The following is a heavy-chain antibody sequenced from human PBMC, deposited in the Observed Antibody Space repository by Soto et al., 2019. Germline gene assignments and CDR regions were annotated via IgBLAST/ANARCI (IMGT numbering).Heavy chain of an antibody. D-gene: IGHD3-10*01. J-gene: IGHJ5*02. CDR1: GASITTYY. CDR3: ARDWDSSGLFDP. CDR2: ISYSGST. Sequence: WETLSLTCSVSGASITTYYWSWIRQPPGKGLEWIGSISYSGSTKYNPSLESRVMISLDTSKNQFSLRLTSVTAADTALYYCARDWDSSGLFDPWGQGALVTVSS. V-gene: IGHV4-59*01.